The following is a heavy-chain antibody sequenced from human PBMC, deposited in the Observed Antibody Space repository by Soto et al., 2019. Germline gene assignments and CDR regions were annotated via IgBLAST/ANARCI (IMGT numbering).Heavy chain of an antibody. Sequence: EVQLVESGGGLVQPGGSLRLSCVASGFTFISSFMGWIRQAPGKGLEWVANINQDGGVTYYVDSVEGRFTISRANTKDSLYLQMNSLRGEDTVMYYCARYFRGSGRYFFDYWGQGTLVTVSS. V-gene: IGHV3-7*03. CDR1: GFTFISSF. J-gene: IGHJ4*02. CDR3: ARYFRGSGRYFFDY. D-gene: IGHD6-19*01. CDR2: INQDGGVT.